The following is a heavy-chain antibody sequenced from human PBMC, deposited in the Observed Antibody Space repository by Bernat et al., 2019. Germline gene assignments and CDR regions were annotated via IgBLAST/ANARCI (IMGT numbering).Heavy chain of an antibody. V-gene: IGHV3-30-3*01. CDR1: GFTFSSYA. J-gene: IGHJ4*02. D-gene: IGHD6-13*01. CDR3: ARGVWAAAGTEYFDY. Sequence: QVQLVESGGGVVQPGRSLRLSCAASGFTFSSYAMHWVRQAPGKGLEWVAVISYDGSNKYYADSVKGRFTISRDNSKNTLYLQMNSLRAEDTAVYYCARGVWAAAGTEYFDYWGQGTLVTVSS. CDR2: ISYDGSNK.